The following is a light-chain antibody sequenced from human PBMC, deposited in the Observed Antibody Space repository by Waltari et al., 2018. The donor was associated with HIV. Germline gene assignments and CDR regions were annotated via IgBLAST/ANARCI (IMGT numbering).Light chain of an antibody. CDR1: TRDIGAF. CDR3: SSTADLESVT. J-gene: IGLJ2*01. V-gene: IGLV2-14*03. CDR2: GVN. Sequence: SALNQPASVSGSLGQSGTISCTGATRDIGAFVSWYQQLPGRAPQLLFSGVNRRASVIFHLFFASKSCATASLTISRLQADDEGCYYCSSTADLESVTFGGGT.